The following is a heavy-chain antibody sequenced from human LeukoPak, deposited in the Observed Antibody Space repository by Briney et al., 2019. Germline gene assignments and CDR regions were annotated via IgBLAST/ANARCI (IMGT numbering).Heavy chain of an antibody. Sequence: PGRSLRLSCAASEFTFSSYGMHWVRQAPGKGLEWVAFLWYDGSNKYYADSVKGRFTISRDNSKNTLYLQMNSLRAEDTAVYYCARESVYYDSSGYFDYWGQGTLVTVSS. D-gene: IGHD3-22*01. CDR3: ARESVYYDSSGYFDY. CDR1: EFTFSSYG. V-gene: IGHV3-33*01. CDR2: LWYDGSNK. J-gene: IGHJ4*02.